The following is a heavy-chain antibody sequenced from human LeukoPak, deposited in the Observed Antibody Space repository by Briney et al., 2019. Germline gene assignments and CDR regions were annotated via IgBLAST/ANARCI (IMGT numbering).Heavy chain of an antibody. V-gene: IGHV4-59*01. CDR1: GGSISGYY. Sequence: SETLSLTCAVFGGSISGYYWSRIRQSPGRGLEYIGHIYYNGRTDYNPSLKSRVTISVDTSRNQFSLRLNSVTAADTAVYFCARWYCNRGTCYYLDYWGQGTLVTVSS. J-gene: IGHJ4*02. CDR3: ARWYCNRGTCYYLDY. CDR2: IYYNGRT. D-gene: IGHD2-2*01.